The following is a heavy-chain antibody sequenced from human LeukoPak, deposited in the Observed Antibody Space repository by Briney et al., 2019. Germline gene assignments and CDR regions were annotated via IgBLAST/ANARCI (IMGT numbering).Heavy chain of an antibody. V-gene: IGHV3-74*01. Sequence: GGSLRLSCAASGFTFSSYWMHWVRQAPGKGLVWVSRINTDGSSTGYADSVKGRFTISRDNAKNSLYLQMNSLRAEDTAVYYCAREAYGGNSGAGAFDIWGQGTMVTVSS. D-gene: IGHD4-23*01. CDR3: AREAYGGNSGAGAFDI. CDR1: GFTFSSYW. J-gene: IGHJ3*02. CDR2: INTDGSST.